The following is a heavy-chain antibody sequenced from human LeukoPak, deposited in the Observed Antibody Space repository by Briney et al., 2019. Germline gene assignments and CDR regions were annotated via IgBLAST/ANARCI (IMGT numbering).Heavy chain of an antibody. D-gene: IGHD6-13*01. V-gene: IGHV3-30*18. CDR2: ISYGGSNK. Sequence: GGSLRLSCAASGFPFSSYSMNWVRQAPGKGLEWVAVISYGGSNKYYADSVKGRFTISRDNSKNTLYLQMNSLRAEDTAVYYCAKDYRAGYSSSWYEWELLGDAFDIWGQGTMVTVSS. CDR1: GFPFSSYS. CDR3: AKDYRAGYSSSWYEWELLGDAFDI. J-gene: IGHJ3*02.